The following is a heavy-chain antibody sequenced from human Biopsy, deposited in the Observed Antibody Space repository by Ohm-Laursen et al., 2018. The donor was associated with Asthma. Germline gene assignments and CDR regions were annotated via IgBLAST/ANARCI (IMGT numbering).Heavy chain of an antibody. CDR2: ISYDGTNK. V-gene: IGHV3-30-3*01. CDR3: ARDLRSDNWNPWGMDV. D-gene: IGHD1-20*01. J-gene: IGHJ6*02. Sequence: SLRLSCSASGFTFSDYDMHWVRQAPGKGLEWVAVISYDGTNKDYADSVKGRFTSSRDNSQNTLSLEMNSLRVEDTAVYYCARDLRSDNWNPWGMDVWGLGTAVNVSS. CDR1: GFTFSDYD.